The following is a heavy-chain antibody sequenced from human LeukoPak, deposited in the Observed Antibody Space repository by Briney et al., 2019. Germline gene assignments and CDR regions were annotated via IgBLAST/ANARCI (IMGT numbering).Heavy chain of an antibody. D-gene: IGHD6-13*01. CDR1: GFTFSSYW. J-gene: IGHJ4*02. Sequence: GGSLRLSCAASGFTFSSYWMSWVHQAPGKGLEWVANIKQDGSEKYYVDSVKGRFTISRDNAKDSLYLQMNSLRAEDTAVYYCANARIAAAGTVDYWGQGTLVTVSS. CDR3: ANARIAAAGTVDY. V-gene: IGHV3-7*01. CDR2: IKQDGSEK.